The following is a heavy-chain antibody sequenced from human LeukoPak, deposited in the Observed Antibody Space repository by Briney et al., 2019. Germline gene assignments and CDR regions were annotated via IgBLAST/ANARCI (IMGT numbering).Heavy chain of an antibody. CDR3: AKDQQGGAGSGRFDY. J-gene: IGHJ4*02. D-gene: IGHD3-10*01. Sequence: GGSLRLSCAASGFTFTNYAMSWVRQTPGKGLEWVSATVGSGPDTYHADSVKGRFTVSRDNSRNTLYLQMSSLTADDAALYYCAKDQQGGAGSGRFDYWGQGTLVTVSS. V-gene: IGHV3-23*01. CDR2: TVGSGPDT. CDR1: GFTFTNYA.